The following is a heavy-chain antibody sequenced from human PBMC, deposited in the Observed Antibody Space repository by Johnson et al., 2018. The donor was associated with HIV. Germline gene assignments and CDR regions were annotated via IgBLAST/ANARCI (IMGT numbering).Heavy chain of an antibody. V-gene: IGHV3-11*06. CDR1: GFTFSDYY. J-gene: IGHJ3*02. CDR2: FLEMIRDVT. CDR3: ARSGDSIGSFWAGGAFDI. D-gene: IGHD3/OR15-3a*01. Sequence: QVQLVESGGGLVKPGGSLRLSCAASGFTFSDYYMSWIRQAPGKGLGSVSFFLEMIRDVTHCAESVKGRFIISRDNSKNTLYLQMNSLRAEDTAVYYCARSGDSIGSFWAGGAFDIWGQGTMVTVSS.